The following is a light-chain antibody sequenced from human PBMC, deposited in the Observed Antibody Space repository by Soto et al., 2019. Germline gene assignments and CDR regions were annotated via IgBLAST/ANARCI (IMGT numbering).Light chain of an antibody. CDR3: QQYYSTPLT. V-gene: IGKV4-1*01. J-gene: IGKJ4*01. Sequence: DIVMTQSPDSLAVSLGERATINCKSIQSFLYSSNNKNYLAWYQQKPGQPPKLLIYWASTRESGVPDRFSGSGSKTDFTLTISSLQAEDVAVYYCQQYYSTPLTFGGGTKVDVK. CDR1: QSFLYSSNNKNY. CDR2: WAS.